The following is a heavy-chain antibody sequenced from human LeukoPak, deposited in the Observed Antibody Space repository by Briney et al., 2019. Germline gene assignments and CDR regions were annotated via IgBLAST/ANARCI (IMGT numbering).Heavy chain of an antibody. D-gene: IGHD2-2*03. CDR2: ISAYNGNT. CDR3: ARAGYCSSTSCYMTYYFDY. Sequence: ASVTVSCKASGYTFTSYGISWVRQAPGQGLEWMGWISAYNGNTNYAQKLQGRVTMTTDTSTSTAYMELRSLRSDDTAVYYCARAGYCSSTSCYMTYYFDYWGQGTLVTVSS. V-gene: IGHV1-18*01. J-gene: IGHJ4*02. CDR1: GYTFTSYG.